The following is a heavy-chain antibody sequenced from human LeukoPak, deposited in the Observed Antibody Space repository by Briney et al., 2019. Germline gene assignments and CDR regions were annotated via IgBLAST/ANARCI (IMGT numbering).Heavy chain of an antibody. D-gene: IGHD6-6*01. CDR2: IIPILGIA. CDR3: ARVGIAARTPFDY. J-gene: IGHJ4*02. V-gene: IGHV1-69*04. CDR1: GGTFSSYA. Sequence: EASVKVSCKASGGTFSSYAISWLRQAPGQELEWMGRIIPILGIANYAQKFQGRVTITADKSTSTAYMELSSLRSEDTAVYYCARVGIAARTPFDYWGQGTLVTVSS.